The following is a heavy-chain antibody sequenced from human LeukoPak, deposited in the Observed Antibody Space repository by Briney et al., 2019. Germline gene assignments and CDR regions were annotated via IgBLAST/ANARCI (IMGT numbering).Heavy chain of an antibody. CDR3: AGAGTYYLDN. V-gene: IGHV4-4*02. CDR2: IEDRGNT. Sequence: PSGTLSLTYAVSGGSISSNWWSWVRQPPGKGLEWIGEIEDRGNTNYNPSLKSRVTISVDKSKNQFSLKLSSLTAADTAVYYCAGAGTYYLDNWGQGTLVTVSS. CDR1: GGSISSNW. J-gene: IGHJ4*02. D-gene: IGHD3-10*01.